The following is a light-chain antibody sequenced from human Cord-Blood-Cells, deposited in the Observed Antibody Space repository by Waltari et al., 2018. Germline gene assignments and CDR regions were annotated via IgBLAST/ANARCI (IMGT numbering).Light chain of an antibody. V-gene: IGLV2-8*01. CDR1: SSDVGGYNY. Sequence: QSALTQPPSASGSPGQSVTISCTGTSSDVGGYNYVSWYQQHPGKAPKLMIYEVSKRPPGVPDRFSGSKSCNTASLTVSGRQAEDEADDYCSSYAGSNNLVFGGGTKLTVL. J-gene: IGLJ3*02. CDR2: EVS. CDR3: SSYAGSNNLV.